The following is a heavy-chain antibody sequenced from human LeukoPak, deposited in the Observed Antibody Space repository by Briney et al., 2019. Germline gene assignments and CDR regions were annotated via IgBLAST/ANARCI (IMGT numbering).Heavy chain of an antibody. CDR1: GFTFSSYG. V-gene: IGHV3-23*01. CDR2: ISGSGGST. J-gene: IGHJ3*02. Sequence: PGGSLRLSCAAPGFTFSSYGMSWVRQAPGKGLEWVSAISGSGGSTYYADSVKGRFTISRDNSKNTLYLQMNSLRAEDTAVYYCAKDKGYSYGYDAFDIWGQGTMVTVSS. CDR3: AKDKGYSYGYDAFDI. D-gene: IGHD5-18*01.